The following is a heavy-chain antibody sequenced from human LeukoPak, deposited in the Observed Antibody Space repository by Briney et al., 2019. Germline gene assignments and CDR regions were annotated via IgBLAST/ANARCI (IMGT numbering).Heavy chain of an antibody. CDR1: GFTVSSNY. CDR3: ARGISEQQLVFDY. J-gene: IGHJ4*02. Sequence: PGGSLRLSCAASGFTVSSNYMSWVRQAPGKGLEWVSVIYSCGSTYYADSVKGRFTISRDNSKNTLYLQLNSLRAEDTAVYYCARGISEQQLVFDYWGQGTLVTVSS. D-gene: IGHD6-13*01. CDR2: IYSCGST. V-gene: IGHV3-53*01.